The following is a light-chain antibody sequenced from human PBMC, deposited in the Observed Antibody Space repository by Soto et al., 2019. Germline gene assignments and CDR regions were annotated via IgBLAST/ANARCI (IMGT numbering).Light chain of an antibody. CDR1: QSVSSN. V-gene: IGKV3-15*01. CDR3: QQRSNWPPLT. CDR2: SAS. Sequence: EIVMTQSPATLSVSPGERATLSCRTSQSVSSNLAWHQQKPGQAPRLLIYSASTRATGIPARFSGSGSGTEFTLTISSLQSEDFAIYYCQQRSNWPPLTFGGGTKVEIK. J-gene: IGKJ4*01.